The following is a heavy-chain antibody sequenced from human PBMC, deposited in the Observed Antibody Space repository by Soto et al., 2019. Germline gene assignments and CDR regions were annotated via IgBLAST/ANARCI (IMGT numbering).Heavy chain of an antibody. Sequence: GASVKVSCKASGYTFTSYAMHWVRQAPGQRLEWMGWINAGNGNTKYSQKFQGRVTITRDTSASTAYMELSSLRSEDTAVYYCASGYCSSTSCYENWFDPWGQGTLVTVSS. CDR3: ASGYCSSTSCYENWFDP. CDR1: GYTFTSYA. V-gene: IGHV1-3*01. CDR2: INAGNGNT. J-gene: IGHJ5*02. D-gene: IGHD2-2*03.